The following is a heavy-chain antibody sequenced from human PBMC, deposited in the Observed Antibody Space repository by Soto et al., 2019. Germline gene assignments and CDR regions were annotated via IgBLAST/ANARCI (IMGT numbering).Heavy chain of an antibody. CDR2: INHSGSS. CDR3: ARARPDTWPSRHFDY. Sequence: SETLFLTCAVYGDSFSGYSWNWIRQPPGRGLEWIGEINHSGSSNCNPSLKSRVTISVDTSKSQFSLKLSSVTAADTAMYYCARARPDTWPSRHFDYWGQGILVTVSS. J-gene: IGHJ4*02. CDR1: GDSFSGYS. V-gene: IGHV4-34*01.